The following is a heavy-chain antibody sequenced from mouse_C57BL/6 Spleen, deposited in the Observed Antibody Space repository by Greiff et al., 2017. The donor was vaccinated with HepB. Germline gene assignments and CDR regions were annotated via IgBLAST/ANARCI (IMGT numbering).Heavy chain of an antibody. V-gene: IGHV1-66*01. CDR3: ASERIYYDYDDAWFAY. CDR1: GYSFTSYY. Sequence: QVQLQQSGPELVKPGASVKISCKASGYSFTSYYIHWVKQRPGQGLEWIGWIYPGSGNTKYNEKFKGKATLTADTSSSTAYMQLSSLTSEDSAVYYCASERIYYDYDDAWFAYWGQGTLVTVSA. J-gene: IGHJ3*01. D-gene: IGHD2-4*01. CDR2: IYPGSGNT.